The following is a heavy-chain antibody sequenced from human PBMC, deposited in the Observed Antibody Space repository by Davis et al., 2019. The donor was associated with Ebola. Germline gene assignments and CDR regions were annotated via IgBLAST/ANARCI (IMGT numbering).Heavy chain of an antibody. CDR1: GCSISSYY. Sequence: MPSETLSLTCTVSGCSISSYYWSWIRQPPGKGLEWIGYIYYSGSTNYNPSLKSRVTISVDTSKNQFSLKLSSVTAADTAVYYCARRDRSGGMDVWGQGNTVTVSS. V-gene: IGHV4-59*01. CDR3: ARRDRSGGMDV. D-gene: IGHD1-26*01. J-gene: IGHJ6*02. CDR2: IYYSGST.